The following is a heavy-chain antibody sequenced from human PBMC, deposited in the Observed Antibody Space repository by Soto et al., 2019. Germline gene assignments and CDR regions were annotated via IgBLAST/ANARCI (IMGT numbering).Heavy chain of an antibody. CDR1: GYSFTSYW. Sequence: GESLKISCKGSGYSFTSYWIGWVRQMPGKGLEWMGIIYPGDSDTRYSPSFQDQVTISADKSISTAYLQWSSLKASDTAMYYCARPRCSGGSCYSGYAFDIWGQGTMVTVSS. V-gene: IGHV5-51*01. D-gene: IGHD2-15*01. CDR2: IYPGDSDT. CDR3: ARPRCSGGSCYSGYAFDI. J-gene: IGHJ3*02.